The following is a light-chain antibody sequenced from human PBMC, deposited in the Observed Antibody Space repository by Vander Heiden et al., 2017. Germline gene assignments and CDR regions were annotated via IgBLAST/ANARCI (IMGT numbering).Light chain of an antibody. V-gene: IGKV1-39*01. CDR1: ESIRSY. Sequence: DVQMTQSPSSLSASVGDRVTITCRASESIRSYLNWYRQKPGKAPDLLIYGASSLHSGVPSRFSGSGSGTDFTLTIISLQPEDFATYYCQQSYSAPVTVGQGTKLEIK. J-gene: IGKJ2*01. CDR3: QQSYSAPVT. CDR2: GAS.